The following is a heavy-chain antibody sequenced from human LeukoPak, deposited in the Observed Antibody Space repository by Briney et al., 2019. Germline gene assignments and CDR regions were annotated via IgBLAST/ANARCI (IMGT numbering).Heavy chain of an antibody. CDR3: ARHGSPRRPYAFDI. J-gene: IGHJ3*02. CDR1: GGSISSGGYY. Sequence: SETLSLTCTVSGGSISSGGYYWTWIRQHPGKGLEWIGYVFYSGTTYYSPSLKSRVTMSVDTSKNQFSLKLSSVTAADTAVYYCARHGSPRRPYAFDIWGQGTMVTVSS. V-gene: IGHV4-31*03. CDR2: VFYSGTT.